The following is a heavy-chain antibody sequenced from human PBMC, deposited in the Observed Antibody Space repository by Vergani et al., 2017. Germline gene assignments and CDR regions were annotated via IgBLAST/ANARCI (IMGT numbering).Heavy chain of an antibody. CDR1: GYTFTSYA. D-gene: IGHD3-16*02. CDR3: AREGFYDYVWGSYRLRGGYYFDY. Sequence: QVQLVQSGAEVKKPGASVKVSCKASGYTFTSYAMHWVRQAHGQRLEWMGLINAGNGNTKYSQKFQGSVTITRVTSASTAYMELSSLRSEDTAVYYCAREGFYDYVWGSYRLRGGYYFDYWGQGTLVTVSS. CDR2: INAGNGNT. V-gene: IGHV1-3*01. J-gene: IGHJ4*02.